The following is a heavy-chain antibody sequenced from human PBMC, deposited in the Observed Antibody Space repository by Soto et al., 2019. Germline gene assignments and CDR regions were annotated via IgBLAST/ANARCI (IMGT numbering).Heavy chain of an antibody. Sequence: QVQLVQSGAEVKKPGSSVKVSCKASGGTFGSFAISWMRQAPGQGLEWMGGINPIYGTPNYAQKFQGRVTITADESTNTAYMDLSSLRSEDTAVYYCARGDWEVHSEGRDNWFDPWGQGTLVTVSS. CDR2: INPIYGTP. J-gene: IGHJ5*02. CDR3: ARGDWEVHSEGRDNWFDP. CDR1: GGTFGSFA. D-gene: IGHD1-26*01. V-gene: IGHV1-69*01.